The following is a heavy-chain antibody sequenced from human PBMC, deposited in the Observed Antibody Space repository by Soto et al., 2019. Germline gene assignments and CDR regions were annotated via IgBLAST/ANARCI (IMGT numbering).Heavy chain of an antibody. D-gene: IGHD3-10*01. CDR1: GYTFTSYD. CDR3: ARGINYYDSGDDAFDI. V-gene: IGHV1-8*01. Sequence: QVQLVQSGAEVKKPGASVKVSCKASGYTFTSYDINWVRQATGQGLEWMGWMNPNSGNTGYAHKFQGRCTMTWNTSISTAYMELSSLRSEDTAVYYCARGINYYDSGDDAFDIWGQGTMVTVSS. CDR2: MNPNSGNT. J-gene: IGHJ3*02.